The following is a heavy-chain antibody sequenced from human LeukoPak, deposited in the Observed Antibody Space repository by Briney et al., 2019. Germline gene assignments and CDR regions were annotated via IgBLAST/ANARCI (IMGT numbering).Heavy chain of an antibody. CDR3: ARALRFLEWLFSG. D-gene: IGHD3-3*01. J-gene: IGHJ4*02. CDR2: IIPIFGTA. Sequence: ASVKVSCKASGYTFTSYGISWVRQAPGQGLEWMGGIIPIFGTANYAQKFQGRVTITADESTSTAYMELSSLRSEDTAVYYCARALRFLEWLFSGWGQGTLVTVSS. CDR1: GYTFTSYG. V-gene: IGHV1-69*13.